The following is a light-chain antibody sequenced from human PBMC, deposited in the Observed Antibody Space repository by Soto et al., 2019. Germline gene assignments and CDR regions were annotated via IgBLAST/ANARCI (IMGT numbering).Light chain of an antibody. CDR1: IIDVGGYNF. Sequence: QSVLTQPASVSGSPGQSITISCTGTIIDVGGYNFVSWYQQYPGKAPKLMICDVSNRPSGVSNRFSGSKSGNTASLTISGLQAEDEADYYCSSFTGSNYVFGIGTKVTVL. V-gene: IGLV2-14*03. CDR3: SSFTGSNYV. J-gene: IGLJ1*01. CDR2: DVS.